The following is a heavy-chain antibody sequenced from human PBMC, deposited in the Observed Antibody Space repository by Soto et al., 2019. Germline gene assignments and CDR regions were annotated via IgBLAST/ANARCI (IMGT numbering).Heavy chain of an antibody. D-gene: IGHD2-8*01. CDR1: GFTFSSYP. CDR3: VRGTNGWRGMDY. V-gene: IGHV3-74*01. CDR2: ITEDGSGT. J-gene: IGHJ4*02. Sequence: PGGSLRLSCATSGFTFSSYPIHWVRQAPGKGPGWVSRITEDGSGTTYADSVKGRFTVTRDNAKNTMYLQMSGLGAEDTAVYHCVRGTNGWRGMDYWGQGTLVTGS.